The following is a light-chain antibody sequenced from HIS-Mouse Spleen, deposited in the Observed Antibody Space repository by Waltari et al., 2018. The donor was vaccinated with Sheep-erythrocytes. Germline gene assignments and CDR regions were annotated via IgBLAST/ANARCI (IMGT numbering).Light chain of an antibody. V-gene: IGKV3-20*01. J-gene: IGKJ3*01. CDR3: QQYGNSFVT. Sequence: EIVLTQSPGTLSLSPGERATLSCRASQSVSSSYLAWYQQKPGQAPRLLIYGASSRATGIPDRFSGSGSGTDFTLTISRLEPEDFAVYYCQQYGNSFVTFGPGTKVDIK. CDR1: QSVSSSY. CDR2: GAS.